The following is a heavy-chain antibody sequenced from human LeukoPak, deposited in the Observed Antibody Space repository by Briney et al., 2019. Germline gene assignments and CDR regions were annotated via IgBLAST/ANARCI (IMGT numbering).Heavy chain of an antibody. J-gene: IGHJ4*02. CDR3: AREDVVVVAATLDY. V-gene: IGHV1-2*02. CDR2: INPNSGGT. Sequence: ASVKVSCKASGYTFTGYYMHWVRQAPGRGLEWMGWINPNSGGTNYAQKFQGRVTMTRDTSISTAYMELSRLRSDDTAVYYCAREDVVVVAATLDYWGQGTLVTVSS. D-gene: IGHD2-15*01. CDR1: GYTFTGYY.